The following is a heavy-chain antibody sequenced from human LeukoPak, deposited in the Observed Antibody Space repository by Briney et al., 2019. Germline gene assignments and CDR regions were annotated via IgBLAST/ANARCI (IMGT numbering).Heavy chain of an antibody. CDR2: IYTSGST. J-gene: IGHJ4*02. Sequence: KPSETLSLTCTVSGGSIGSGSYYWSWIRQPAGKGLEWIGRIYTSGSTNYNPSLKSRVTISVDTSKNQFSLKLSSVTAADTAVYYCAREARYDFWSGYPDYWGQGTLVTVSS. V-gene: IGHV4-61*02. CDR1: GGSIGSGSYY. CDR3: AREARYDFWSGYPDY. D-gene: IGHD3-3*01.